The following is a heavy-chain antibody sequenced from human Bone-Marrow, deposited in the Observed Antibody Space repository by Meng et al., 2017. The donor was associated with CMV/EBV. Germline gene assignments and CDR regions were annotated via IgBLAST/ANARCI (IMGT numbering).Heavy chain of an antibody. CDR2: IYYSGST. Sequence: SETLSLTCTVSRGSISSDNYYWGWIRQPPGKGLEWIGYIYYSGSTNYNPSLKSRVTISVDTSKNQFSLKLSSVTAADTAVYYCAREGSGSYYYYGMDVWGQGTTVTVSS. J-gene: IGHJ6*02. CDR1: RGSISSDNYY. V-gene: IGHV4-61*01. D-gene: IGHD3-10*01. CDR3: AREGSGSYYYYGMDV.